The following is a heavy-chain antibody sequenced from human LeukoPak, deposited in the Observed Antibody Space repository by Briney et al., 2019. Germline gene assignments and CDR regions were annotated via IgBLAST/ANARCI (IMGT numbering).Heavy chain of an antibody. Sequence: GGSLRLSCAASGFTFSDYSMNWVRQAPGKGLEWVSAISGSGGSTYYADSVKGRFTISRDNSKNTLYLQMNSPRAEDTAVYYCAKFVTKTTDYWGQGTLVTVSS. CDR3: AKFVTKTTDY. J-gene: IGHJ4*02. D-gene: IGHD1-7*01. V-gene: IGHV3-23*01. CDR2: ISGSGGST. CDR1: GFTFSDYS.